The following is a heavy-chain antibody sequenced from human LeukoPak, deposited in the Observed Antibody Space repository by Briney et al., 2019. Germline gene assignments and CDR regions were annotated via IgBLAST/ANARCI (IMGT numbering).Heavy chain of an antibody. CDR2: INPNSGGT. J-gene: IGHJ6*03. D-gene: IGHD2-15*01. Sequence: ASVKVSCKASGYTFTVYYMHWVRQAPGQGLEWMGWINPNSGGTNYAQKFQGRVTMTRDRSISTDYMELSRLRSDDTAVYYCVMVAANGYYYYYMDVWGKGATVTVSS. CDR1: GYTFTVYY. CDR3: VMVAANGYYYYYMDV. V-gene: IGHV1-2*02.